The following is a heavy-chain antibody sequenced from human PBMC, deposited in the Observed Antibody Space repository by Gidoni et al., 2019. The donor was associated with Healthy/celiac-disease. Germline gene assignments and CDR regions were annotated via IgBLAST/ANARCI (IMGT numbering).Heavy chain of an antibody. V-gene: IGHV3-48*04. CDR2: ISSSSSTI. Sequence: EVQLVESGGGLVQPGGSLRLSCAASGFTFSSYSMNWVRQAPGKGLEWVSYISSSSSTIYYADSVKGRFTISRDNAKNSLYLQMNSLRAEDTAVYYCATNAPADMIVVVRGDYWGQGTLVTVSS. J-gene: IGHJ4*02. D-gene: IGHD3-22*01. CDR1: GFTFSSYS. CDR3: ATNAPADMIVVVRGDY.